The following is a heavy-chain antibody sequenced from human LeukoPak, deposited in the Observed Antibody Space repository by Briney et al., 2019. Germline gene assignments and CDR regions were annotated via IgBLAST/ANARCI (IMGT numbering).Heavy chain of an antibody. Sequence: PSETLSLTCAVYGGSFSGYYWSWIRQPPGKGLEWIGEINHSGSTNYNPSLKSRVTISVDTSKNQFSLKLSSVTAADTAVYYCARDGSYDSSLDVWGQGTTVTVSS. CDR3: ARDGSYDSSLDV. CDR2: INHSGST. V-gene: IGHV4-34*01. J-gene: IGHJ6*02. D-gene: IGHD3-22*01. CDR1: GGSFSGYY.